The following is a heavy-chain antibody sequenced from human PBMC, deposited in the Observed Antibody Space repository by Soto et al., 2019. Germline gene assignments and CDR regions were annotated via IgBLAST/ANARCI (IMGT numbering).Heavy chain of an antibody. J-gene: IGHJ6*03. CDR1: GFTFSRYW. Sequence: EVQLVESGGGLVQPGGSLRLSCAASGFTFSRYWMHWVRQAPGKGLVWVSRINSDGSSISYADSVKGRFTISRDNAKNTLFLQMNSLRAEDTAVYYCASWFRFAYYYYFMDVWGKGTTVTVSS. V-gene: IGHV3-74*01. CDR2: INSDGSSI. CDR3: ASWFRFAYYYYFMDV. D-gene: IGHD3-10*01.